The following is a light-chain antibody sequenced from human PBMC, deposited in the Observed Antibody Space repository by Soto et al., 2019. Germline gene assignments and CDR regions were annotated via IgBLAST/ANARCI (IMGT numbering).Light chain of an antibody. Sequence: EIEMTQSPATLSLAPGERVTLSCRASESVSTNLAWYQQKAGQAPRLLIYGASTRATGIPARFSGSGSGTEFTLTISSLQSEDFAVYYCQQLSSYPFTFGQGTRLEIQ. CDR3: QQLSSYPFT. V-gene: IGKV3-15*01. J-gene: IGKJ5*01. CDR1: ESVSTN. CDR2: GAS.